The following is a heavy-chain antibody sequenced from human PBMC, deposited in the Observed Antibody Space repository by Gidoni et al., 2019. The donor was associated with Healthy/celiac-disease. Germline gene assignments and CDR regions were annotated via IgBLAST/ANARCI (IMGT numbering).Heavy chain of an antibody. CDR1: GGSISSYY. CDR3: ARASSGWYSDAFDI. D-gene: IGHD6-19*01. CDR2: IYYSGST. Sequence: QVQLQESGPGLVKPSETLSLTCTVSGGSISSYYWSWIRQPPGKGLEWIGYIYYSGSTNYNPSLKSRVTISVDTSKNQFSLKLSSVTAADTAVYYCARASSGWYSDAFDIWGQGTMVTVSS. J-gene: IGHJ3*02. V-gene: IGHV4-59*01.